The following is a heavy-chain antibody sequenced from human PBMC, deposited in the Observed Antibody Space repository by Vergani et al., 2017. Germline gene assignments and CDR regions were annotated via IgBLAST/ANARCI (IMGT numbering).Heavy chain of an antibody. CDR3: GGCYAPSNYYYYGMDV. Sequence: EVQLLESGGGLVQPGGSLRLSCAASGFTFSSYAMSWVRQAPGKGLEWVSAISSSSSYIYYADSVKGRFTISRDNAKNSLYLQMNSLRAEDTAVYYCGGCYAPSNYYYYGMDVWGQGP. J-gene: IGHJ6*02. CDR1: GFTFSSYA. CDR2: ISSSSSYI. V-gene: IGHV3-21*01. D-gene: IGHD2-15*01.